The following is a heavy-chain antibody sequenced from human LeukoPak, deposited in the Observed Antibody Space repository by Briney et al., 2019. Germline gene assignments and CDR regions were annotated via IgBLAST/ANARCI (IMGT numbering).Heavy chain of an antibody. CDR3: TTEYCSSTSCYKDAFFDY. Sequence: SCSTSVFTVRNAGMSWGRKAPGKGLEWVGRIKSRTDGGTTDYAAPVKGRFTISRDDSKNTLYLQMNSLKTEDTAVYYCTTEYCSSTSCYKDAFFDYWGQGTLVTVSS. D-gene: IGHD2-2*02. CDR1: VFTVRNAG. J-gene: IGHJ4*02. V-gene: IGHV3-15*01. CDR2: IKSRTDGGTT.